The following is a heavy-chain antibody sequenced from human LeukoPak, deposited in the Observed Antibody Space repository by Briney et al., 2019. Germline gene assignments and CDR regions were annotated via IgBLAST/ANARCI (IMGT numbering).Heavy chain of an antibody. CDR2: IIPIFGTA. V-gene: IGHV1-69*06. CDR1: RGTFSSYA. Sequence: GASVKVSCKASRGTFSSYAISWVRQAPGQGLEWMGGIIPIFGTANYAQKFQGRVTITADKSTSTAYMELSSLRAEDTAVYYCAKAGKDIVVVPAAIRRNYYYMDVWGKGTTVTISS. J-gene: IGHJ6*03. D-gene: IGHD2-2*01. CDR3: AKAGKDIVVVPAAIRRNYYYMDV.